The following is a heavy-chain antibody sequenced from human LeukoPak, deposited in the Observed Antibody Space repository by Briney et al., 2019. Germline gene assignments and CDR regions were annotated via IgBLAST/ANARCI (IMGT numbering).Heavy chain of an antibody. CDR1: GYTFTSYY. V-gene: IGHV1-46*01. J-gene: IGHJ3*02. CDR2: INPSGGST. D-gene: IGHD2-8*01. Sequence: ASVKVSCKASGYTFTSYYMHWVRQAPGQGLEWMGIINPSGGSTSYAQKFRGRVTMTRDMSTSTVYMELSSLRSEDTAVYYCARGVRVGIVLMVYAIMGAFDIWGQGTMVTVSS. CDR3: ARGVRVGIVLMVYAIMGAFDI.